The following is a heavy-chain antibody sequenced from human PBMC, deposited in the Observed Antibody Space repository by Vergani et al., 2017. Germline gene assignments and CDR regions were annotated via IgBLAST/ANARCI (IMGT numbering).Heavy chain of an antibody. D-gene: IGHD3-3*01. V-gene: IGHV3-15*01. Sequence: EVQLVESGGGLVKPGGSLRLSCAASGFTFSNAWMSWVRQAPGKGLEWVGRITSKTGGGTTDYAAPVNVRFTISRDDSKNTLYLQMNSLKTEDSAVYYCTTDLRRRIRCLEWFGCWGQGTLVTVSS. J-gene: IGHJ4*02. CDR3: TTDLRRRIRCLEWFGC. CDR2: ITSKTGGGTT. CDR1: GFTFSNAW.